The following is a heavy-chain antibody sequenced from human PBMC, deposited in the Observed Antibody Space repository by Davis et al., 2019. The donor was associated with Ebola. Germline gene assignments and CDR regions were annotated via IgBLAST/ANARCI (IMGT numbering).Heavy chain of an antibody. CDR3: ARGQNWNYGDYFDY. J-gene: IGHJ4*02. CDR2: ISSSSSYI. CDR1: GFTFSSYS. D-gene: IGHD1-7*01. V-gene: IGHV3-21*01. Sequence: GGSLRLSCAASGFTFSSYSMNWARQAPGKGLEWVSSISSSSSYIYYADSVKGRFTISRDNAKNSLYLQMNSLRAEDTAVYYCARGQNWNYGDYFDYWGQGTLVTVSS.